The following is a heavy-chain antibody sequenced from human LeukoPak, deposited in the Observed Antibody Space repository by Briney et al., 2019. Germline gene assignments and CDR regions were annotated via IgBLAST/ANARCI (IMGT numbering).Heavy chain of an antibody. V-gene: IGHV3-23*01. CDR3: AKGDNWNYVRIYY. J-gene: IGHJ4*02. D-gene: IGHD1-7*01. Sequence: ETLSLTCTVSGGSISSSSYYWGWIRQPPGKGLEWVSAISGSGGSTYYADSVKGRFTISRDNSKNTLYLQMNSLRAEDTAVYYCAKGDNWNYVRIYYWGQGTLVTVSS. CDR1: GGSISSSSYY. CDR2: ISGSGGST.